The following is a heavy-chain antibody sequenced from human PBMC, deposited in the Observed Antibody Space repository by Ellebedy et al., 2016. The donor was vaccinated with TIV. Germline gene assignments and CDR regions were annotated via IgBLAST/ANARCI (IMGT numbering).Heavy chain of an antibody. CDR3: TKERKPDGMWNFDL. CDR2: IIGDGRDI. D-gene: IGHD1-1*01. CDR1: GFTFSTYA. Sequence: PGGSLRLSCAASGFTFSTYAMNWVRQAPGKGLEWVSGIIGDGRDIQYADSSKGRFTISRANSKNTLYLQMSRLRAEDTATYHCTKERKPDGMWNFDLWGQGIVVTVSS. V-gene: IGHV3-23*01. J-gene: IGHJ4*02.